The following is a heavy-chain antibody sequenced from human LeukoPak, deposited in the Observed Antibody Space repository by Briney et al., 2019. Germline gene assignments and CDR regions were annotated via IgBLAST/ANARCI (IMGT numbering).Heavy chain of an antibody. Sequence: PGRSLRLSCAASGFSLSGYGMHWVRQAPGKGLEWVAVIPYDGSKKYYADSVKGRLTISRDNPKNTQYLEMNSLKAEDTAVYYCARVRAAHYYDYWGQGTLVTVSS. CDR2: IPYDGSKK. V-gene: IGHV3-30-3*01. J-gene: IGHJ4*02. CDR3: ARVRAAHYYDY. CDR1: GFSLSGYG. D-gene: IGHD6-6*01.